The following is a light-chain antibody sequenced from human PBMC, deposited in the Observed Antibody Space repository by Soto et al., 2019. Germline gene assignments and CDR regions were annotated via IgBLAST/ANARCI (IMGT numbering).Light chain of an antibody. Sequence: EIVMTQSPATVSVSPGERATLSCRASQSVNNYLAWYQQKPGQAPRLLVYGIFSRATGVPARFSGSGSGTEFTLTISSLQSEDSAVYYCQQHNTWPLTFGGGTRVEIK. CDR1: QSVNNY. CDR3: QQHNTWPLT. J-gene: IGKJ4*01. CDR2: GIF. V-gene: IGKV3-15*01.